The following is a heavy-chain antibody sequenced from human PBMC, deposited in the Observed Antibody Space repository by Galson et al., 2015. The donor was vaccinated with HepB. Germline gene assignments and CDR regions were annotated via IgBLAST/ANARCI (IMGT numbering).Heavy chain of an antibody. D-gene: IGHD4-17*01. Sequence: SVKVSCKASGYTFTSYGISWVRQAPGQGLEWMGWISAYNGNTNYAQKHQGRVTITTDTSTSTAYMELRSLRSDDTAVYYCARHGDYPSYYYGMDVWGQGTTVTVSS. V-gene: IGHV1-18*04. CDR3: ARHGDYPSYYYGMDV. CDR1: GYTFTSYG. J-gene: IGHJ6*02. CDR2: ISAYNGNT.